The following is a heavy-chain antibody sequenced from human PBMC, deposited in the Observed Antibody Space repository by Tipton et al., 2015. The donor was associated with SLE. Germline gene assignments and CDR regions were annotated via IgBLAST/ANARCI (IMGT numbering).Heavy chain of an antibody. CDR2: IYYSGST. Sequence: TLSLTCTVSGGSISSYYWSWIRQPPGKGLEWIGYIYYSGSTNYNPPLKSRVTISVDTSKNQFSLQLRAVTAAATAVYYCARGSSSWDFDYWGQGTLVTVSS. J-gene: IGHJ4*02. V-gene: IGHV4-59*01. CDR1: GGSISSYY. D-gene: IGHD6-13*01. CDR3: ARGSSSWDFDY.